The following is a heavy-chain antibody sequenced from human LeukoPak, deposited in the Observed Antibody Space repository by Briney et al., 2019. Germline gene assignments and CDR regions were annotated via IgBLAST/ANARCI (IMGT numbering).Heavy chain of an antibody. Sequence: GGSLRLSSAASGVTFSSYAMSWGRQAPGKGLEWVSAISGSGGSTYYADSVKGRFTISRDNSKNTLYLQMNSLRAEDTAVYYCPKDRGILTGHYYYGMDVWGQGTTVTVSS. CDR2: ISGSGGST. V-gene: IGHV3-23*01. D-gene: IGHD3-9*01. CDR1: GVTFSSYA. CDR3: PKDRGILTGHYYYGMDV. J-gene: IGHJ6*02.